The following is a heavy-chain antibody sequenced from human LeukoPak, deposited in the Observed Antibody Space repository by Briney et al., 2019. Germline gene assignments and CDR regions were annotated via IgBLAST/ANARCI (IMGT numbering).Heavy chain of an antibody. J-gene: IGHJ4*02. D-gene: IGHD5-12*01. CDR2: INPNSGGT. CDR3: ARDARGYDLGY. Sequence: ASVKVSCKASGYTFTGYYMHWVRQAPGQGLEWMGWINPNSGGTNYAQTFQGRVTITRATSISTAYMELSRLRSDDTAVYYCARDARGYDLGYWGQGTLVTVSS. CDR1: GYTFTGYY. V-gene: IGHV1-2*02.